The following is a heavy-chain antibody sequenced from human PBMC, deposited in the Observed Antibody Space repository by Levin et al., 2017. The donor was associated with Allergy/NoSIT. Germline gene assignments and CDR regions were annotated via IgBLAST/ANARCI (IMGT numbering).Heavy chain of an antibody. CDR2: INHSGST. J-gene: IGHJ5*02. CDR1: GGSFSGYY. CDR3: ARGSARYQLLSNWFDP. Sequence: KPGGSLRLSCAVYGGSFSGYYWSWIRQPPGKGLEWIGEINHSGSTNYNPSLKSRVTISVDTSKNQFSLKLSSVTAADTAVYYCARGSARYQLLSNWFDPWGQGTLVTVSS. V-gene: IGHV4-34*01. D-gene: IGHD2-2*01.